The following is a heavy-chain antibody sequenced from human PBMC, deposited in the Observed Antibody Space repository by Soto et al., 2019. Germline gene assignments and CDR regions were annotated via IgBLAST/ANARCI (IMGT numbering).Heavy chain of an antibody. CDR3: AMSPIAVAGRGEFVDYYGMDV. J-gene: IGHJ6*02. CDR2: INPNSGGT. Sequence: GASVQVSCKASGYTFTGYYMHWVRQAPGQGLEWMGWINPNSGGTNYAQKFQGRVTMTRDTSISTAYMELSRLRSDDTAVYYCAMSPIAVAGRGEFVDYYGMDVCGQGTTVTVSS. CDR1: GYTFTGYY. D-gene: IGHD6-19*01. V-gene: IGHV1-2*02.